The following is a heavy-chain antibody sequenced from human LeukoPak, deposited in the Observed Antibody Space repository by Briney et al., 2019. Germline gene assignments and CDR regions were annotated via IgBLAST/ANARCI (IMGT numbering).Heavy chain of an antibody. CDR1: GFTFSSYG. CDR3: AKGLGNDYGNY. Sequence: PGGSLRLSCAASGFTFSSYGMHWVRQAPGKGLEWVAFIRYDGSNKYYADSVKGRFTISRDNSKNTLYLQTNSLRAEDTAVYYCAKGLGNDYGNYWGQGTLVTVFS. D-gene: IGHD4-17*01. V-gene: IGHV3-30*02. J-gene: IGHJ4*02. CDR2: IRYDGSNK.